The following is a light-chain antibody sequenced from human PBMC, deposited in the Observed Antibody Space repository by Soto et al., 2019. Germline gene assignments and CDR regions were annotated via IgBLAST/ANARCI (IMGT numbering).Light chain of an antibody. V-gene: IGLV2-23*01. CDR1: NSDVGRYNL. J-gene: IGLJ1*01. CDR3: CSSASSSTSL. CDR2: EGS. Sequence: QSVLTQPASVSGSPGQSTTISCTGTNSDVGRYNLVSWYQQHPGKAPKLMIYEGSKRPSGVPTRFSGSKSGNTASLTISGLQAEDEADYYCCSSASSSTSLFGTGPKFTVL.